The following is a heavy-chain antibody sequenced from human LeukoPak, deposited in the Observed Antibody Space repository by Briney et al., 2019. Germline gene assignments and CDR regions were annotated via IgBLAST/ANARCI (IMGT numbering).Heavy chain of an antibody. D-gene: IGHD3-22*01. J-gene: IGHJ4*02. CDR2: VHHSGRT. V-gene: IGHV4-38-2*02. CDR1: GYSISSDYY. CDR3: ARRVAYDYYDSSGSNSHFDY. Sequence: SETLSLTCTVSGYSISSDYYWGWIRQPPGKGLEWIGSVHHSGRTYYNPSLKSRVTISVDTSKNQFSLKLNSVTAADTAVYYCARRVAYDYYDSSGSNSHFDYWGQGTLVTVSS.